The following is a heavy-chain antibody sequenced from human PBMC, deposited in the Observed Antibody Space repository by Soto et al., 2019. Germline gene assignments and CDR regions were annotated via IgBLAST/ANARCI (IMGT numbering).Heavy chain of an antibody. J-gene: IGHJ4*02. CDR2: IYYSGST. V-gene: IGHV4-31*03. CDR1: GGSISSGGYY. Sequence: SETLSLTCTVSGGSISSGGYYWSWIRQHPGKGLEWIGYIYYSGSTYYNPSLKSRVTISVDTSKNQFSLKLSSVTAADTAVYYCAGSSYVSPFDYRGQRTPVTVSS. CDR3: AGSSYVSPFDY. D-gene: IGHD6-13*01.